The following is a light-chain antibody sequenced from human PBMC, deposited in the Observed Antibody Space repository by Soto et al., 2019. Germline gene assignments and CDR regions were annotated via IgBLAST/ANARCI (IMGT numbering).Light chain of an antibody. CDR2: KNN. CDR3: AAWDDSLESVL. CDR1: GSNIGRNP. J-gene: IGLJ2*01. V-gene: IGLV1-44*01. Sequence: QPVLTQAPSASGTPGQRVTISCSGSGSNIGRNPVNWYQQLPGTAPNLLIYKNNQRPSGVPDRFSGSKSGPSASLAISGLQSEDEADYYCAAWDDSLESVLFGGGTKVTVL.